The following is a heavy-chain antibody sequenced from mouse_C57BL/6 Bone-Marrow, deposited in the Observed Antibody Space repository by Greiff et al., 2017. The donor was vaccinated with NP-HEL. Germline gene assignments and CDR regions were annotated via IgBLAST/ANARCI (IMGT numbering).Heavy chain of an antibody. Sequence: EVQLVESGGGLVKPGGSLKLSCAASGFTFSSYAMSWVRQTPEKRLEWVATISDGGSYTYYPDTVKGRFTISRNNAKNNLYLQMSQLKAEDTAMYYCARAGLDFDVWGTGTTVTVTA. D-gene: IGHD4-1*01. CDR3: ARAGLDFDV. J-gene: IGHJ1*03. V-gene: IGHV5-4*01. CDR2: ISDGGSYT. CDR1: GFTFSSYA.